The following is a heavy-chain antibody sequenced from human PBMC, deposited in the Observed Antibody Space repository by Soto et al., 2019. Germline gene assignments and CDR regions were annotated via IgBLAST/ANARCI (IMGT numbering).Heavy chain of an antibody. J-gene: IGHJ6*02. D-gene: IGHD6-19*01. V-gene: IGHV4-30-4*08. Sequence: PSETLSLTCTVSGGSFSSGDCYWSWIRQPPGKGLEWIGYIDLTGRTYYNPSLKSRLAVSVDTSKNQFSLTLSSVTAADTAVYFCARFSSLDKDYVVDVWGQGTMVTVS. CDR1: GGSFSSGDCY. CDR2: IDLTGRT. CDR3: ARFSSLDKDYVVDV.